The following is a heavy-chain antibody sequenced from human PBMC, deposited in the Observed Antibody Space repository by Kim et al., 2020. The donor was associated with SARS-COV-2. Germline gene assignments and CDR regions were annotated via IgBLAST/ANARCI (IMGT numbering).Heavy chain of an antibody. Sequence: GGSLRLSCAASGLTFSSYRMNWVRQAPGKGLEWISYISRSSSTINYADSVKGRFTISRDNAKNSLFLQMNSLRDEDTAVYFCARSREGHYDSNDYWGQGTLVTVSS. J-gene: IGHJ1*01. CDR2: ISRSSSTI. V-gene: IGHV3-48*02. CDR1: GLTFSSYR. D-gene: IGHD3-22*01. CDR3: ARSREGHYDSNDY.